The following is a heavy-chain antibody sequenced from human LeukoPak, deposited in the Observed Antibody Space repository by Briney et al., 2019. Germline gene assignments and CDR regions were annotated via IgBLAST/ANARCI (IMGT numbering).Heavy chain of an antibody. Sequence: PGGSLRLSCEASGFTLSSYSMTWVRQAPGKGLEWVSSISSSSSYIYYADSVKGRFTISRDNAKNSLYLQMNSLRAEDTAVYYCARMIAVAVPYYFDYWGQGTLVTVSS. CDR3: ARMIAVAVPYYFDY. CDR2: ISSSSSYI. V-gene: IGHV3-21*01. CDR1: GFTLSSYS. D-gene: IGHD6-19*01. J-gene: IGHJ4*02.